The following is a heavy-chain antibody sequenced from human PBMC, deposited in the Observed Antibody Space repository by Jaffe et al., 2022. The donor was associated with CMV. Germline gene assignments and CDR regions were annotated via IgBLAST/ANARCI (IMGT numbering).Heavy chain of an antibody. D-gene: IGHD1-26*01. J-gene: IGHJ4*02. CDR3: ASGNSGSYYY. Sequence: EVQLVESGGGLVKPGGSLRLSCAASGFTFSSYSMNWVRQAPGKGLEWVSSISSSSSYIYYADSVKGRFTISRDNAKNSLYLQMNSLRAEDTAVYYCASGNSGSYYYWGQGTLVTVSS. CDR2: ISSSSSYI. V-gene: IGHV3-21*01. CDR1: GFTFSSYS.